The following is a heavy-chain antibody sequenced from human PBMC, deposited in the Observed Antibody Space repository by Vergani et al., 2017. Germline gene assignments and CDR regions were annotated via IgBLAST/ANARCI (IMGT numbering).Heavy chain of an antibody. J-gene: IGHJ4*02. D-gene: IGHD3-3*01. Sequence: VQLVESGGGLVQPGRSLRLSCAASGFTFDDYAMHWVRQAPGKGLEWVSGISWNSGSIGYADSVKGRFTISRDNAKNSLYLQMNSLRAEDTAVYYCARDSNDFWSGYHLDYWGQGTLVTVSS. CDR2: ISWNSGSI. CDR3: ARDSNDFWSGYHLDY. CDR1: GFTFDDYA. V-gene: IGHV3-9*01.